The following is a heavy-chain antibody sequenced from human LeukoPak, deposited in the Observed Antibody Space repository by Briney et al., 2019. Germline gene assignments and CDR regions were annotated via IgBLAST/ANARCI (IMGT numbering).Heavy chain of an antibody. D-gene: IGHD1-14*01. Sequence: SQTLSLTCTVSGGSISSGDYYWSWIRQPPGKGLEWIGYNYYSGSTYYNPSLKSRVTISVDTSKNQFSLKLSSVTAADTAVYYCASGTGPDAFDIWGQGTMVTVSS. CDR1: GGSISSGDYY. CDR2: NYYSGST. V-gene: IGHV4-30-4*01. CDR3: ASGTGPDAFDI. J-gene: IGHJ3*02.